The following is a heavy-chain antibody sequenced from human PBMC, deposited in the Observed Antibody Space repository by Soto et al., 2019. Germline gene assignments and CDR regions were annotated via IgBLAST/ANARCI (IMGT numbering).Heavy chain of an antibody. V-gene: IGHV3-49*03. J-gene: IGHJ6*02. Sequence: GGCLRLSCTAAAFTFGDYAMSWLRQAPGKGLEWVGFIRSKAYGGTTEYAASVKGRFTISRDDSKSIAYLQMNSLKTEDTAVYYCAAFGWFGELSFYGMDVWGQGTTVTVSS. D-gene: IGHD3-10*01. CDR2: IRSKAYGGTT. CDR1: AFTFGDYA. CDR3: AAFGWFGELSFYGMDV.